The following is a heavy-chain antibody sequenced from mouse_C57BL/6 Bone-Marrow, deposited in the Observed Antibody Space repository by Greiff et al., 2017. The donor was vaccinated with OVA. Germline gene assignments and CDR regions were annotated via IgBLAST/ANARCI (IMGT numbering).Heavy chain of an antibody. Sequence: EVKLVESGGDLVKPGGSLKLSCAASGFTFSSYGMYWVRQTPDKRLEWVATISSGGSYTYYPDSVKGRSTISRDTSKNTMYLQLSSLKTDVTAMYYCARHGGSSIYWYFDVWGTGTTVTVSS. CDR1: GFTFSSYG. CDR2: ISSGGSYT. D-gene: IGHD1-1*01. J-gene: IGHJ1*03. CDR3: ARHGGSSIYWYFDV. V-gene: IGHV5-6*01.